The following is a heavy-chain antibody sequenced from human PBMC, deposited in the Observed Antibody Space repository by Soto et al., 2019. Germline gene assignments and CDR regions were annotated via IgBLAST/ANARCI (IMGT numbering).Heavy chain of an antibody. CDR1: GFTFSSYG. V-gene: IGHV3-33*01. CDR3: ARDVGDGYNWVPDPPFDY. D-gene: IGHD5-12*01. J-gene: IGHJ4*02. Sequence: GGSLRLSCAASGFTFSSYGMHWVRQAPGKGLEWVAVIWYDGSNKYYADSVKGRFTISRDNSKNTLYLQMNSLRAEDTAVYYCARDVGDGYNWVPDPPFDYWGQGTLVTVSS. CDR2: IWYDGSNK.